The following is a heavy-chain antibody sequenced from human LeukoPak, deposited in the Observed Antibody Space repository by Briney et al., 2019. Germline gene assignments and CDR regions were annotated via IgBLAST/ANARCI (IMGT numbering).Heavy chain of an antibody. D-gene: IGHD3-9*01. Sequence: SETLSLTCAVYGGSFSGYYWSWIRQPPGKGLEWIGEINHSGSTNYNPSLKSRVTISVDTSKNQFSLKLSSVTAADTAVYYCARRPYYDKFDYWGQGTLVTVSS. J-gene: IGHJ4*02. CDR2: INHSGST. V-gene: IGHV4-34*01. CDR3: ARRPYYDKFDY. CDR1: GGSFSGYY.